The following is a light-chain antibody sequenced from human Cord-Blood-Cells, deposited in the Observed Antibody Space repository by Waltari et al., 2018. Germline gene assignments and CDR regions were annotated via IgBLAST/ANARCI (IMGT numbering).Light chain of an antibody. J-gene: IGKJ2*01. CDR1: QGISSY. CDR2: AAS. Sequence: VIWMTQSPSLLSASTGDRVTISCRMSQGISSYLAWYQQKPGKAPELLIYAASTLQSGVPSRFSGSGSGTDFTLKISRVEAEDVGVYYCMQGIHLPYTFGQGTKLEIK. V-gene: IGKV1D-8*03. CDR3: MQGIHLPYT.